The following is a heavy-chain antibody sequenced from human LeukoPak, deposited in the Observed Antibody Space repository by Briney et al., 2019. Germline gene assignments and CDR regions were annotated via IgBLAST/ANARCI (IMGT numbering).Heavy chain of an antibody. CDR3: ARGVQGYGSGSYSSSLGY. CDR1: GDSVSSNSAA. V-gene: IGHV6-1*01. CDR2: TYYRSKWYN. Sequence: SQTLSLTCAISGDSVSSNSAAWNWIRQSPSRGLEWLGRTYYRSKWYNDYAVSVKSRITINPDTSKNQFSLQLNSVTPEDTAVYYCARGVQGYGSGSYSSSLGYWGQGTLVTVSS. J-gene: IGHJ4*02. D-gene: IGHD3-10*01.